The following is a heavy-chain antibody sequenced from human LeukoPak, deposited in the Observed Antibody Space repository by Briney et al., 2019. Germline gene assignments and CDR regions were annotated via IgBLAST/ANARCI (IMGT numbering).Heavy chain of an antibody. D-gene: IGHD5-24*01. J-gene: IGHJ4*02. CDR1: GGSISSGSYY. V-gene: IGHV4-61*02. CDR3: ARHRDEYFDY. Sequence: SETLSLTCTVSGGSISSGSYYWSWIRQPAGKGLEWIGRIYTSGSTNYNPSLKSRVTISVDTSKNQFSLKLSSVTAADTAVYYCARHRDEYFDYWGQGTLVTVSS. CDR2: IYTSGST.